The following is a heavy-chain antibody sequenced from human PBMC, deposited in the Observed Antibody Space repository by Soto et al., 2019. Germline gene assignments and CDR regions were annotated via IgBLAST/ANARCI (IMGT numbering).Heavy chain of an antibody. Sequence: PSPTLSLPCAISGDRVSSYSAAWNWIRQSPSGGLEWLGRTYYRSRFFSDYAESVKSRIIINPDTSKNQYSLQLKSVTPEDTAVYYGVRDRYSSSGWFDPLGQGTPVTVSS. CDR3: VRDRYSSSGWFDP. V-gene: IGHV6-1*01. D-gene: IGHD3-10*01. CDR2: TYYRSRFFS. CDR1: GDRVSSYSAA. J-gene: IGHJ5*02.